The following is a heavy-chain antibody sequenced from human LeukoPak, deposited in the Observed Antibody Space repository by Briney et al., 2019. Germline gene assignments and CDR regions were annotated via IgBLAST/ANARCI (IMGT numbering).Heavy chain of an antibody. Sequence: PGGSLRLSCAASGFTFSSYWMTWVRQAPGKGLEWVANIKQDGSETYYVDSVKGRFTISRDNAKNSLYLHMNSLRAEDTAVYYCARDGLFWYVYWGQGTLVTVSS. CDR2: IKQDGSET. CDR3: ARDGLFWYVY. D-gene: IGHD2-8*02. J-gene: IGHJ4*02. V-gene: IGHV3-7*01. CDR1: GFTFSSYW.